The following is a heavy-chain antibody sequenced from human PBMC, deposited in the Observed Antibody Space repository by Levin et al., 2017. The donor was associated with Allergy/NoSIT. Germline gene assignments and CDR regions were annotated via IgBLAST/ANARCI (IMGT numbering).Heavy chain of an antibody. Sequence: SQTLSLTCTVSGASISSSSYYWGWIRQPPGKGLEWIGIIYYTGSTYDNPSLKSRVIISIDTSKNQFSLNLSSVTAADTAVYYCARTPTYYYDSSGYRFEYWGQGTLVTVSS. CDR2: IYYTGST. J-gene: IGHJ4*02. D-gene: IGHD3-22*01. CDR1: GASISSSSYY. V-gene: IGHV4-39*01. CDR3: ARTPTYYYDSSGYRFEY.